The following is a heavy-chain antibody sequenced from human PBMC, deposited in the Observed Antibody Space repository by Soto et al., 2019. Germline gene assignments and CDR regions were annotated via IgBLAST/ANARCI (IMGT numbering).Heavy chain of an antibody. CDR1: RFTFSNYA. J-gene: IGHJ4*02. D-gene: IGHD2-2*01. CDR2: ISGSGGNT. Sequence: EVQLVQSGGGLVQPGGSLRLSCAASRFTFSNYALTWVRQAPGKGLEWVSTISGSGGNTYYADSVRGRFIISRDNPKNSLFLQMTSLKAADTAVYYCEKVKDIVVVPVSIFAPGYFHYGAKEILAPFSS. CDR3: EKVKDIVVVPVSIFAPGYFHY. V-gene: IGHV3-23*04.